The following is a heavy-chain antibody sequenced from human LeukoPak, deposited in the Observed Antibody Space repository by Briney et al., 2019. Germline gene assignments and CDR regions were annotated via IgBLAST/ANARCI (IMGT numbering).Heavy chain of an antibody. V-gene: IGHV5-51*01. CDR3: ARARYCSGGTCYPDY. J-gene: IGHJ4*02. Sequence: GESLKISCKGSGYSFTTYWIGWVREMPGRGLEWMGIIYPGDSDTRYSPSFQGQVTISADKSISTAYLQWSSLKASDTAMYYCARARYCSGGTCYPDYWGQGTLVTVSS. CDR2: IYPGDSDT. CDR1: GYSFTTYW. D-gene: IGHD2-15*01.